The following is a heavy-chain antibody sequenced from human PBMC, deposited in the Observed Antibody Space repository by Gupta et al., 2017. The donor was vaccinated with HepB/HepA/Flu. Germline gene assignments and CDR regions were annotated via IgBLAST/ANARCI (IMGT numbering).Heavy chain of an antibody. CDR1: GFTFSNYA. J-gene: IGHJ4*02. D-gene: IGHD5-24*01. CDR2: ISGSGGST. CDR3: AKGSVQMATSDYFDY. Sequence: EVQLLESGGGLVQPGGSLRLSCVASGFTFSNYAMSWVRQTPGKGLEWVSDISGSGGSTYHADSVKGRFTISRDNSKNTLYLQMNSLRAEDTAVYYCAKGSVQMATSDYFDYWGQGTLVTVSS. V-gene: IGHV3-23*01.